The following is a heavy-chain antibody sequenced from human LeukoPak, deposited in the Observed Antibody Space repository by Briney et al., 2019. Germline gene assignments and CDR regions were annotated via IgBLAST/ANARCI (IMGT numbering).Heavy chain of an antibody. CDR3: AKEIVVTAHLYYFDY. V-gene: IGHV3-30*18. CDR2: ISYDGSNK. CDR1: GLTFSSYG. D-gene: IGHD2-21*02. Sequence: GGSLRLSCAASGLTFSSYGMHWVRQAPGKGLEWVAVISYDGSNKYYADSVKGRFTISRDNSKNTLYLQMNSLRAEDTAVYYCAKEIVVTAHLYYFDYWGQGTLVTVSS. J-gene: IGHJ4*02.